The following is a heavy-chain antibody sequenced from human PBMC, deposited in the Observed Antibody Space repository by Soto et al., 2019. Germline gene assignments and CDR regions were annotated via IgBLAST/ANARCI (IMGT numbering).Heavy chain of an antibody. CDR2: IWYDGSNK. V-gene: IGHV3-33*01. Sequence: QVQLVESGGGVVQPGRSLRLSCAASGFTFSSYGMHWVRQAPGKGLEWVAVIWYDGSNKYYADSVKGRFTISRDNSKNTLYLQMNSLRAEDTAVYYCASVVAGVDYYYMDVWGKGTTVTVSS. J-gene: IGHJ6*03. D-gene: IGHD6-19*01. CDR3: ASVVAGVDYYYMDV. CDR1: GFTFSSYG.